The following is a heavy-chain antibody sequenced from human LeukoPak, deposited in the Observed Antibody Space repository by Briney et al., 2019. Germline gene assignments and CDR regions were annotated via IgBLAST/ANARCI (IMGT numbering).Heavy chain of an antibody. CDR1: GYTFTGYY. CDR2: INPNGGGT. J-gene: IGHJ4*02. CDR3: AKSIGGAFDY. D-gene: IGHD3-16*01. Sequence: ASVKVSCKASGYTFTGYYMHWVRQAPGQGLEWMGRINPNGGGTNYAQKFQGRVTMTRDASVTTAYMELSGLTSDDTAVYYCAKSIGGAFDYWGQGTLVIVSS. V-gene: IGHV1-2*06.